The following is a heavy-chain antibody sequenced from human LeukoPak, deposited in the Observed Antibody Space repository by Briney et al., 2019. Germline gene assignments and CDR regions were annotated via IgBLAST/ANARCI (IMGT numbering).Heavy chain of an antibody. Sequence: GGSLRLSCAASGFTFSDYYMSWLRQAPGKGLEWLSYISSLSTYTNYADSVKGRFTVSRDSAKSSLFLQMNSLRAEDTAVYYCARVRSWDSSGPYYFDYWGQGTLVTVSS. CDR2: ISSLSTYT. CDR1: GFTFSDYY. J-gene: IGHJ4*02. V-gene: IGHV3-11*05. D-gene: IGHD3-22*01. CDR3: ARVRSWDSSGPYYFDY.